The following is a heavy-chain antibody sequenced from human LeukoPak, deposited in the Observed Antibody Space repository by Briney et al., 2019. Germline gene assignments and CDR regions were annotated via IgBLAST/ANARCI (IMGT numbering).Heavy chain of an antibody. Sequence: ASVKVSCKASRNTFTGHYIHWVRRAPGQGLEWMGWINPYSGDTNYAQKFQGRVTMTRDMSISTVYMDLSRLRSDDSAVYYCARVGWDLPIDYWGQGTLATVSS. J-gene: IGHJ4*02. CDR2: INPYSGDT. D-gene: IGHD4-23*01. CDR1: RNTFTGHY. CDR3: ARVGWDLPIDY. V-gene: IGHV1-2*02.